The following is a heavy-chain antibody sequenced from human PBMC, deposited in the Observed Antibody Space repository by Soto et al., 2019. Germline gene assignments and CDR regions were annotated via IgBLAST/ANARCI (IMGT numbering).Heavy chain of an antibody. CDR3: ARDWMDLRAARPNYFDY. Sequence: GGSLRLSCATSGFMFGSYSMNWVRQAPGKGLEWVSSISSSSSYIYYADSVKGRFTISRDNAKNSLYLQMNSLRAEDTAVYYCARDWMDLRAARPNYFDYWGQGKLVTVSS. CDR2: ISSSSSYI. V-gene: IGHV3-21*01. D-gene: IGHD6-6*01. J-gene: IGHJ4*02. CDR1: GFMFGSYS.